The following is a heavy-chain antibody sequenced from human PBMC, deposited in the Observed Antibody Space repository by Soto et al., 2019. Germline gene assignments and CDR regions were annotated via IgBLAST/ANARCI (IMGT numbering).Heavy chain of an antibody. D-gene: IGHD2-2*02. J-gene: IGHJ4*02. Sequence: QVQLQESGPGLVKPSQTLSLTCTVSGGSISSGGYYWSWIRQHPGKGLEWIGYIYYSGSTYYNPSLKSRVTISVDTSKTQFSLKLSSVTAADTAVYYCARAAGIPRDRIRLFDYWGQGTLVTVSS. CDR1: GGSISSGGYY. CDR2: IYYSGST. V-gene: IGHV4-31*03. CDR3: ARAAGIPRDRIRLFDY.